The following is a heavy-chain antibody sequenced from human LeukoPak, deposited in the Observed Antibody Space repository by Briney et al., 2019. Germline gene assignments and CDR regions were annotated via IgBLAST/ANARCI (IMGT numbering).Heavy chain of an antibody. V-gene: IGHV1-24*01. CDR3: ATGYCSSTSCLDY. D-gene: IGHD2-2*01. J-gene: IGHJ4*02. Sequence: ASVKVSCKVSGYTLTELSMHWVRQAPGKGLEWMGGFDPEDGETIYAQKFQGRVTMTEDTSTDTAYMGLSSLRSEDTAVYYCATGYCSSTSCLDYWGQGTLVAVSS. CDR1: GYTLTELS. CDR2: FDPEDGET.